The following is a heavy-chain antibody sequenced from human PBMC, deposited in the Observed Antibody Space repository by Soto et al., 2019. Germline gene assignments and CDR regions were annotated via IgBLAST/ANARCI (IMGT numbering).Heavy chain of an antibody. CDR1: GFTLSGHY. D-gene: IGHD2-15*01. V-gene: IGHV3-72*01. CDR3: GREHRSGPNCYGLDV. J-gene: IGHJ6*02. CDR2: TKNKANTYTT. Sequence: GGSLRLSCAASGFTLSGHYIDWVRQAPGKGLEWVGRTKNKANTYTTQYAAAVEGRFTISRDDSKNSLYLQMTSLKTEDTALYYCGREHRSGPNCYGLDVWGQGTTVTVSS.